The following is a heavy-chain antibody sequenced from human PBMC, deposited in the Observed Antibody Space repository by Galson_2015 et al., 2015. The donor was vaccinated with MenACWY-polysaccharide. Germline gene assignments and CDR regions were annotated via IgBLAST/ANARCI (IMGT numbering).Heavy chain of an antibody. D-gene: IGHD6-13*01. CDR1: GSRFSNSG. CDR3: AREGSRIVSHAFDT. V-gene: IGHV3-33*01. Sequence: SLRLSCAASGSRFSNSGMHWVRQAPGKGLEWVAVIQYDGSKIVYADSVKGRFTISRDNSKNTLFLEMNSLGAEDTAVYYCAREGSRIVSHAFDTWGQGTMVTASS. J-gene: IGHJ3*02. CDR2: IQYDGSKI.